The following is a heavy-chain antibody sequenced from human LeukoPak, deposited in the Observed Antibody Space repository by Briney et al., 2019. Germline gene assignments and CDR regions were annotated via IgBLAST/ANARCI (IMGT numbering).Heavy chain of an antibody. D-gene: IGHD6-19*01. J-gene: IGHJ4*02. CDR2: ISAYNGNT. V-gene: IGHV1-18*01. Sequence: GASVKVSCKASGYTFTSYGISWVRQAPGQGLEWMGWISAYNGNTNYAQKLQGRVTMTTDTPTSTAYMELRSLRSDDTAVYYCARDASYSSGIGGGLDYWGQGTLVTVSS. CDR1: GYTFTSYG. CDR3: ARDASYSSGIGGGLDY.